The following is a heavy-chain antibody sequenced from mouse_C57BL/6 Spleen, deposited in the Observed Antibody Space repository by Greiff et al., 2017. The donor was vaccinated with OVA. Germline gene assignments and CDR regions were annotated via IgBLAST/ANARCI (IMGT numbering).Heavy chain of an antibody. J-gene: IGHJ3*01. CDR1: GYTFTDYN. CDR3: ARRGDGYDEGFAY. CDR2: INPNNGGT. V-gene: IGHV1-18*01. Sequence: VQLQQSGPELVKPGASVKIPCKASGYTFTDYNMDWVKQSHGKSLEWIGDINPNNGGTIYNQKFKGKATLTVDKSSSTAYMELRSLTSEDTAVYYCARRGDGYDEGFAYWGQGTLVTVSA. D-gene: IGHD2-2*01.